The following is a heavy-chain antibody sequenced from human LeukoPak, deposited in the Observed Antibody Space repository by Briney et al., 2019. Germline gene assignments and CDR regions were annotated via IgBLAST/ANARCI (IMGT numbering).Heavy chain of an antibody. V-gene: IGHV4-30-2*01. Sequence: SQTLSLTCTVSGGSISSGGYYWSWIRQPPGKGLEWIGYIYHSGSTYYNPSLKSRVTISVDRSKNQFSLKLSSVTAADTAVYYCARANGRGWFDPWGQGTLVTVSS. CDR1: GGSISSGGYY. CDR3: ARANGRGWFDP. CDR2: IYHSGST. D-gene: IGHD2-8*01. J-gene: IGHJ5*02.